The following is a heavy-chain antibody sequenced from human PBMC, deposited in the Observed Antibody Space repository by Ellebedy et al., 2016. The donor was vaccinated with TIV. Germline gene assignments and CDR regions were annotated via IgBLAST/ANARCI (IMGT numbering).Heavy chain of an antibody. Sequence: PGGSLRLFCTASGFTLSYYWMHWVRQAPGKGLEWVSRIDSDGHTTRYADLVEGRFTISRDNAKNTLYLQMNSLRAEDTALYYCARDGDHHVDLDNWGQGTLVTVSS. V-gene: IGHV3-74*01. CDR2: IDSDGHTT. D-gene: IGHD5-12*01. CDR3: ARDGDHHVDLDN. J-gene: IGHJ4*02. CDR1: GFTLSYYW.